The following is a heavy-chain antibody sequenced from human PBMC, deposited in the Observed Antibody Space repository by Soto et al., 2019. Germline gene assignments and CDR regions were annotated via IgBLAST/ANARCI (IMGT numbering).Heavy chain of an antibody. Sequence: PAQTLSLTYAISGDSVSSNSAAWDCISHSPSRCLEWLGRTYYRSKWYNDYAVSVKSRITINPDTSKNQFSLQLNSVTPEDTAVYYCARTYSSSSNYYYGMDVWGQGTTVTVSS. CDR3: ARTYSSSSNYYYGMDV. J-gene: IGHJ6*02. D-gene: IGHD6-6*01. CDR1: GDSVSSNSAA. CDR2: TYYRSKWYN. V-gene: IGHV6-1*01.